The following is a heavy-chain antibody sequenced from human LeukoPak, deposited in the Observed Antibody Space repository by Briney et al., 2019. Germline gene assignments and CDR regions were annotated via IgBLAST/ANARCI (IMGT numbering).Heavy chain of an antibody. CDR1: GFTFSSYS. CDR2: ISTSSIYI. Sequence: KSGGSLRLSCAASGFTFSSYSMNWVRQAPGKGLEWVSSISTSSIYIYYADSMKGRFTISRDNSKNTLYLQMNSLRAEDTAVYYCAKDSEPPHEFSFDYWGQGTLVTVSS. J-gene: IGHJ4*02. CDR3: AKDSEPPHEFSFDY. V-gene: IGHV3-21*01. D-gene: IGHD1-14*01.